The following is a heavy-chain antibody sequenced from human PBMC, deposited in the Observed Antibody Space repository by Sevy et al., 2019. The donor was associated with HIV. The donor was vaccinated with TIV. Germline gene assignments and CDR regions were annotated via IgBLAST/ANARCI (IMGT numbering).Heavy chain of an antibody. V-gene: IGHV3-30*18. J-gene: IGHJ6*02. D-gene: IGHD3-3*01. Sequence: GGSLRLSCAASGFTFSSYGMHWVRQAPGKGLEWVAVISYDGSNKYYADSVKGRFTISRDNSKNTLYLQMNSLRVEETAVYYCAKDSNIWGFRGDFWSGYYTGYYYYYGMDVWGQGTTVTVSS. CDR2: ISYDGSNK. CDR3: AKDSNIWGFRGDFWSGYYTGYYYYYGMDV. CDR1: GFTFSSYG.